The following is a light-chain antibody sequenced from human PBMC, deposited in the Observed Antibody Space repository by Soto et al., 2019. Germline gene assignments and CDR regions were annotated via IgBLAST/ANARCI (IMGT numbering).Light chain of an antibody. J-gene: IGKJ4*01. Sequence: DVQMTQSPSTLSASVGDRVTITCRASQSISTWLAWYQQKPGRAPKLLIYKASSLESGVPSRFSGSGSGTEFTLTISSLQPYDFAPYYCQQDSNYPLTFGGGTKVEIK. CDR2: KAS. V-gene: IGKV1-5*03. CDR3: QQDSNYPLT. CDR1: QSISTW.